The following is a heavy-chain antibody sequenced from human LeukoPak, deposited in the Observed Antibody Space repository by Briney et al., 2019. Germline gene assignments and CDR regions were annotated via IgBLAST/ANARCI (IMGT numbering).Heavy chain of an antibody. Sequence: GESLQISCKGSGYSFTSYWMAWVRQMPGKGLEWMAIIYPGDSDTRYSPSFQGQVTFSVDKSISTAYLQWNSLKASDTAMFYCARAHYDSDSYYPVMLDYWGQGTLVTVSS. CDR2: IYPGDSDT. CDR1: GYSFTSYW. J-gene: IGHJ4*02. D-gene: IGHD3-22*01. CDR3: ARAHYDSDSYYPVMLDY. V-gene: IGHV5-51*01.